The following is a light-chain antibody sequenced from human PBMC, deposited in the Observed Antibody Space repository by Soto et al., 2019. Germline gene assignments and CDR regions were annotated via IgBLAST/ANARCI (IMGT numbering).Light chain of an antibody. CDR3: QPWGTGVHVV. J-gene: IGLJ2*01. Sequence: QPVLTQSPSASASLGASVKLTCTLSSGHSSYGIAWHQQQPEKGPRYLMKVDSDGSHSKGDGIPDRFSGSSSGAERYLTSFRLQSEDEADYYCQPWGTGVHVVFGGGTKLTVL. CDR1: SGHSSYG. V-gene: IGLV4-69*02. CDR2: VDSDGSH.